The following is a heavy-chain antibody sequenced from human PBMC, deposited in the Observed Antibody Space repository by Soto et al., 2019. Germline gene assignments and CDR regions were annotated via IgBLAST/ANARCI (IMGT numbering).Heavy chain of an antibody. CDR1: GGTSSSYA. D-gene: IGHD6-6*01. Sequence: QVQLVQSGAEVKKPGSSVKVSCKASGGTSSSYAISWVRQAPGQGLEWMGGIIPIFGTANYAQKFQGRVTITADESTSTAYRELSSLRSEDTAVYYCAATLAARPVDYYYGMDVWGQGTTVTVSS. CDR2: IIPIFGTA. CDR3: AATLAARPVDYYYGMDV. J-gene: IGHJ6*02. V-gene: IGHV1-69*12.